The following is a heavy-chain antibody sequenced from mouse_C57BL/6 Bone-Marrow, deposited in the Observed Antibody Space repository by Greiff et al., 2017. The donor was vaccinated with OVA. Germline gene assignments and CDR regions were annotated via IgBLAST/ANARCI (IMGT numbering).Heavy chain of an antibody. CDR3: ARSLLLWPWYFDV. CDR1: GYTFTDYN. Sequence: EVQLQESGPELVKPGASVKMSCKASGYTFTDYNMHWVKQSHGKSLEWIGYINPNNGGTSYNQKFKGKATLTVNKSSSTAYMELRSLTSEDSAVYYCARSLLLWPWYFDVWGTGTTVTVSS. CDR2: INPNNGGT. J-gene: IGHJ1*03. D-gene: IGHD2-10*01. V-gene: IGHV1-22*01.